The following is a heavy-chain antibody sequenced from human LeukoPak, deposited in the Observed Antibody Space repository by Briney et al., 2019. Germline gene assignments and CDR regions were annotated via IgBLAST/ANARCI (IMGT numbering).Heavy chain of an antibody. CDR3: ARLGSSSWLIWS. V-gene: IGHV5-51*01. Sequence: GESLQISCKGSGYSFINYWIGWLRQMPGKSLEWMGIIYPGDSDTRYSPSLQGQVTISADTSISTAYLQWSTLKASDTAMYYCARLGSSSWLIWSWGQGTLVTVSS. D-gene: IGHD6-13*01. J-gene: IGHJ5*02. CDR1: GYSFINYW. CDR2: IYPGDSDT.